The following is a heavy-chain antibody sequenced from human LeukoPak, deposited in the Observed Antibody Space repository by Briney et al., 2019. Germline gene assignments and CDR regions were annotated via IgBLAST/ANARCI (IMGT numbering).Heavy chain of an antibody. J-gene: IGHJ4*02. CDR1: GGSISGYY. V-gene: IGHV4-59*01. D-gene: IGHD3-3*01. Sequence: PSETLSLTCTVSGGSISGYYWNWIRQSPGKGLEWIGDIYFGGSTNYNPSLNSRVTISVDTSKNQVSLKLTSMTAADTAVYYCARDRDFWSGYFDYWGQGTLVTVSS. CDR3: ARDRDFWSGYFDY. CDR2: IYFGGST.